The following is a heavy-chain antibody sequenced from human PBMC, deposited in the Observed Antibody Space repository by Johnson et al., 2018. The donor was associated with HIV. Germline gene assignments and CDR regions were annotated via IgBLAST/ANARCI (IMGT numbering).Heavy chain of an antibody. D-gene: IGHD3-10*02. V-gene: IGHV3-30*18. Sequence: QVQLVESGGGVVQPGRSLRLSCAGSGFTFSSYGMHWVRQAPGKGLEWVAIISYDGNNKYYADSVKGRFTISRANSKNTLYLQMNSLRAEDTALYYCAKDQWMFDIWGQGTMVTVSS. CDR1: GFTFSSYG. CDR3: AKDQWMFDI. J-gene: IGHJ3*02. CDR2: ISYDGNNK.